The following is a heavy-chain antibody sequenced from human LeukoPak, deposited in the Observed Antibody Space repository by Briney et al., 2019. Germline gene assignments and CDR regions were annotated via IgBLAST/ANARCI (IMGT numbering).Heavy chain of an antibody. Sequence: GASVKVSCEASGYTFTSYGISWVRQAPGQGLEWMGWISAYNGNTNYAQKLQGRVTMTTDTSTSTAYMELRSLRSGDTAVYYCAREAKGSSGYYCYFDYWGQGTLVTVSS. V-gene: IGHV1-18*01. D-gene: IGHD3-22*01. CDR3: AREAKGSSGYYCYFDY. CDR2: ISAYNGNT. J-gene: IGHJ4*02. CDR1: GYTFTSYG.